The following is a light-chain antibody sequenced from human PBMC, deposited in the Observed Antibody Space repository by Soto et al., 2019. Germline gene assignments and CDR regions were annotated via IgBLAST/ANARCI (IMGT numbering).Light chain of an antibody. V-gene: IGLV2-14*03. CDR1: SSDVGGYDS. J-gene: IGLJ2*01. CDR2: DVS. Sequence: QSALTQPASVSGSPGQSITISCTGTSSDVGGYDSVSWYQQHPGKAPKLMIYDVSNRPSGVSNRFSGSKSGNTASLTISGLQAEDEADYYCTSYTSSTTRVVFGGGTKVTVL. CDR3: TSYTSSTTRVV.